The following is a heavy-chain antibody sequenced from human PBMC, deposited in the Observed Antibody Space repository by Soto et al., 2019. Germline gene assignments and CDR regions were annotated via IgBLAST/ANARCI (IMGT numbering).Heavy chain of an antibody. Sequence: PSETLSLTCTVSGGSISSSRCHWGWIRQPPGKGLEWIGYIYHSGSTYYNPSLKSRVTISVDRSKNQFSLKLSSVTAADTAVYYCARGGVDYYDSSGYYFSPYYFDYWGQGTLVTVSS. D-gene: IGHD3-22*01. CDR2: IYHSGST. J-gene: IGHJ4*02. CDR1: GGSISSSRCH. CDR3: ARGGVDYYDSSGYYFSPYYFDY. V-gene: IGHV4-30-2*01.